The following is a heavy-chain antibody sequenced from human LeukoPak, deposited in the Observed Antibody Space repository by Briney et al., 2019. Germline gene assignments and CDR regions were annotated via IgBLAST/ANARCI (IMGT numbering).Heavy chain of an antibody. CDR1: GFTFSSYG. CDR2: ISGSGGST. Sequence: PGGSLRLSCAASGFTFSSYGMSWVRQAPGKGLEWVSAISGSGGSTYYADSVKGRFTISRDNSKNTPYLQMNSLRAEDTAVYYCAKAFGSGSYFLDYWGQGTLVTVSS. CDR3: AKAFGSGSYFLDY. D-gene: IGHD3-10*01. V-gene: IGHV3-23*01. J-gene: IGHJ4*02.